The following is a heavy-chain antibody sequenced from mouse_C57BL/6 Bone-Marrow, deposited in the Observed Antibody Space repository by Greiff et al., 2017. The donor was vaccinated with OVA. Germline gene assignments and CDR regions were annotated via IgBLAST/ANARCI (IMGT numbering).Heavy chain of an antibody. D-gene: IGHD4-1*01. Sequence: QVQLQQPGAELVKPGASVKLSCKASGYTFTSYWMHWVKQRPGQGLEWIGMIHPNSGSTNYNEKFKSKATLTVDKSSSTAYMQLSSLTSEDSAVYYCARGGLGRGNYFDYWGQGTTLTVSS. V-gene: IGHV1-64*01. CDR2: IHPNSGST. J-gene: IGHJ2*01. CDR1: GYTFTSYW. CDR3: ARGGLGRGNYFDY.